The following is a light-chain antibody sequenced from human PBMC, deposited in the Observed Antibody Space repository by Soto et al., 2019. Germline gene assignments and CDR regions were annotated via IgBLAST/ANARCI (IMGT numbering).Light chain of an antibody. CDR1: NIGSKN. CDR3: QVRDSSTASV. Sequence: SYELTQPLSVSVALGQTARITCGGTNIGSKNEHWYQQKQGQAPVLVIYRDSNRPSRISERFSGSNSGNTATLTIRRAPAGDDADYYCQVRDSSTASVFGGGTKLTVL. V-gene: IGLV3-9*01. J-gene: IGLJ3*02. CDR2: RDS.